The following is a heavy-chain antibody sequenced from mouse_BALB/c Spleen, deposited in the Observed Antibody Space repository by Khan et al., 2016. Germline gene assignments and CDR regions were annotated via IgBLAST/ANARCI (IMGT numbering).Heavy chain of an antibody. CDR2: IWSDGST. CDR1: GSSLTSYG. D-gene: IGHD2-3*01. V-gene: IGHV2-6*02. CDR3: ARRDDGGGAMDY. J-gene: IGHJ4*01. Sequence: VQLQESGPGLVAPSQSLSITCTVSGSSLTSYGVHWVRQPPGKGLEWLVVIWSDGSTTYNSALKSRLSISKDNSKSQVFLKMNSLQTDDTAMYYCARRDDGGGAMDYWGQGTSVTVSS.